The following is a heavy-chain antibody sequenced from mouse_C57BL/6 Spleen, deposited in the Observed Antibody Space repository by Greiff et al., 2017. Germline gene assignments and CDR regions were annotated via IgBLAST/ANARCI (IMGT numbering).Heavy chain of an antibody. CDR2: ISSGGDYI. CDR1: GFTFSSYA. CDR3: TIDRTYNDYDWFAY. Sequence: EVHLVESGEGLVKPGGSLKLSCAASGFTFSSYAMSWVRQTPEKRLEWVAYISSGGDYIYYADTVKGRFTISRDNARNTLYLQMSSLKSEDTAMYYCTIDRTYNDYDWFAYWGQGTLVTVSA. D-gene: IGHD2-4*01. V-gene: IGHV5-9-1*02. J-gene: IGHJ3*01.